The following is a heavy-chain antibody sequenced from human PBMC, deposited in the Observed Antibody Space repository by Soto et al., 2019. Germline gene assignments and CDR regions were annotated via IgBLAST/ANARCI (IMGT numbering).Heavy chain of an antibody. CDR2: IYFSGST. J-gene: IGHJ6*02. Sequence: SETLSLTCTVSGGSISSSSHYWGWIRQPPGKGLEWIGSIYFSGSTHYNPSLKSRVTISIDTSKNQFFLKLSPVTAADRAVYYCARHEGMPVWGQGTTVTVSS. D-gene: IGHD2-2*01. CDR3: ARHEGMPV. V-gene: IGHV4-39*01. CDR1: GGSISSSSHY.